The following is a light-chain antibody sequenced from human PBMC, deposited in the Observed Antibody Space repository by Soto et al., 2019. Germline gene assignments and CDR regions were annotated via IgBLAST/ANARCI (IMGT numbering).Light chain of an antibody. J-gene: IGLJ3*02. CDR3: ALYMGSGIWV. Sequence: QTVVTQEPSFSAAPGRTVTFTCGLSSGSVSTTYHPSWYQQTPGQAPRTLIYNTDIRSSGVPDRFSGSILGNTAALTITGAQADDESHYYCALYMGSGIWVFGGGTKVTV. V-gene: IGLV8-61*01. CDR1: SGSVSTTYH. CDR2: NTD.